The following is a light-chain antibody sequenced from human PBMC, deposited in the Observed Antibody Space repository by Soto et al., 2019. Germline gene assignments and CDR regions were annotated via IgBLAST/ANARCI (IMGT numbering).Light chain of an antibody. CDR2: GAS. V-gene: IGKV3-20*01. J-gene: IGKJ1*01. CDR3: QQYGSSSWT. CDR1: QSVSSSY. Sequence: EIVLTQSPGTLSLSPGERATLSCRASQSVSSSYLAWYQQKPGQAPRLLIYGASSRATGIPDRFSGSVSGTDFTLTISRLEPEDFAVCYCQQYGSSSWTFGQGTKVEIK.